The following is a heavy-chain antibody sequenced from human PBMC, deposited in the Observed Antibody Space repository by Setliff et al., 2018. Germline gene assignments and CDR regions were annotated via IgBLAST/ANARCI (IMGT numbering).Heavy chain of an antibody. Sequence: SVKVSCKASGGTFSSYAISWVRQAPGQGLEWMGRLIPILGKTNYAESFQGRVLITADRSTNTVQMQVSSLRSEDTAVYYCARELRSPFWHIDYWGQGTLVTVSS. CDR1: GGTFSSYA. CDR3: ARELRSPFWHIDY. D-gene: IGHD3-16*01. CDR2: LIPILGKT. J-gene: IGHJ4*02. V-gene: IGHV1-69*13.